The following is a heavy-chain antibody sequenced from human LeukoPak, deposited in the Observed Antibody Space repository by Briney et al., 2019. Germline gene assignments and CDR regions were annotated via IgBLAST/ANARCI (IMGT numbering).Heavy chain of an antibody. V-gene: IGHV1-3*01. CDR2: INAGNGNT. D-gene: IGHD4-17*01. J-gene: IGHJ6*02. Sequence: ASVKVSCKASGYTFTSYAMHWLRQAPGQRLEWMGWINAGNGNTKYSQKFQGRVTITRDTSASTADMELSSLRSEDSAVYYCARAAYGAHGYHYYGMDVWGQGITVTVSS. CDR1: GYTFTSYA. CDR3: ARAAYGAHGYHYYGMDV.